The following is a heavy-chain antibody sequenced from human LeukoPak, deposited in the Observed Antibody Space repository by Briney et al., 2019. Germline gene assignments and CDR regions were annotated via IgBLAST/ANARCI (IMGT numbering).Heavy chain of an antibody. V-gene: IGHV4-61*02. CDR1: GGSISSGSYY. Sequence: SETLSLTXTVSGGSISSGSYYWSWIRQPAGKGLEWIGRIYTSGSTNYNPSLKSRVTISVDTSKNQFSLKLSSVTAADTAVYYCARISVVPAGIDIWGQGTMVTVSS. J-gene: IGHJ3*02. CDR2: IYTSGST. CDR3: ARISVVPAGIDI. D-gene: IGHD2-2*01.